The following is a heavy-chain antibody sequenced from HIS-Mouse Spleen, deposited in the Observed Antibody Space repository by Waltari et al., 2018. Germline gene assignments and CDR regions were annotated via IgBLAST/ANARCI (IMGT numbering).Heavy chain of an antibody. CDR3: ALVGSIAAWDY. Sequence: GYYWSWIRQPPGKGLEWIGEINHSGSTNYNPSLKSRVTISVDTSKNQFSLKLSSVTAADTAVYYCALVGSIAAWDYWGQGTLVTVSS. D-gene: IGHD6-6*01. CDR1: GYY. V-gene: IGHV4-34*01. J-gene: IGHJ4*02. CDR2: INHSGST.